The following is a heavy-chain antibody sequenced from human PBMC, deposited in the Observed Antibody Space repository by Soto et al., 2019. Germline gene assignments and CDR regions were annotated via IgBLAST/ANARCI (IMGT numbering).Heavy chain of an antibody. J-gene: IGHJ4*02. CDR3: AKDITPHGHYDYFES. CDR2: ISWNSARI. Sequence: EVQLVESGGGLVQPGRSLRLSCAASGFTFDDYAMHWVRQAPGKGLAWVSVISWNSARIDYADSVRGRFTISRDNAKNSLYLQMNSLRAEDTAFYYCAKDITPHGHYDYFESWGQGTLVTVSS. D-gene: IGHD1-20*01. V-gene: IGHV3-9*01. CDR1: GFTFDDYA.